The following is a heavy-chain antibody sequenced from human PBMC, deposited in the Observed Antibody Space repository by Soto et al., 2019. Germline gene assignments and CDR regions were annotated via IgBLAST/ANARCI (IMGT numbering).Heavy chain of an antibody. CDR2: VSFDGSNK. V-gene: IGHV3-30-3*01. Sequence: QVQLVESGGGVVQPGRSLRLSCAASGFTFSTHAMYWVRQAPGKGLECVAIVSFDGSNKYYADSVKGRFTISRDNSENTLYLQMSGLTPEDTAFYYCARDQTGITTAGGGRIDHWGQGTLVTVSS. D-gene: IGHD6-13*01. CDR1: GFTFSTHA. CDR3: ARDQTGITTAGGGRIDH. J-gene: IGHJ4*02.